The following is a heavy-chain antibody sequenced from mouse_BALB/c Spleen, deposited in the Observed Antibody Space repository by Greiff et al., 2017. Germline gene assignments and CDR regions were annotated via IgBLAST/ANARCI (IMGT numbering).Heavy chain of an antibody. CDR3: ARRGGSPSWFAY. J-gene: IGHJ3*01. CDR1: GYTFTSYW. Sequence: VQLQQPGAELVKPGASVKLSCKASGYTFTSYWMHWVKQRPGQGLEWIGEINPSNGRTNYNEKFKSKATLTVDKSSSTAYMQLSSLTSEDSAVYYCARRGGSPSWFAYWGQGTLVTVSA. CDR2: INPSNGRT. V-gene: IGHV1S81*02. D-gene: IGHD1-1*01.